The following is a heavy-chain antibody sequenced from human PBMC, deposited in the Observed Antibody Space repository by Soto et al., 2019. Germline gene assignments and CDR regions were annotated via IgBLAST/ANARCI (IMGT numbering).Heavy chain of an antibody. J-gene: IGHJ4*02. D-gene: IGHD1-7*01. CDR2: IKNKIDGGTA. V-gene: IGHV3-15*01. Sequence: EVQLVESGGGLVKPGGSLRLSCAASGFTFTNAWMSWVRQAPGKGLEGVARIKNKIDGGTAHYAAPVKGRVTISREDSIHTLYLQMNSLKTEDSAVYYFITSQTTATTFDYWGQGALFTVAS. CDR1: GFTFTNAW. CDR3: ITSQTTATTFDY.